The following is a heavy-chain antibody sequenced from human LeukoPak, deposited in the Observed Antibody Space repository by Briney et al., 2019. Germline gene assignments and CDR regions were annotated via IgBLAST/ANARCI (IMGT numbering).Heavy chain of an antibody. D-gene: IGHD3-10*01. Sequence: GGSLRLSCAASGFTFSSYAMSWVRQAPGKGLEWVSTITGRTYYADSVKGRFTVSRDNSKNILYLQMNSLRAEDTAVYYCASRFGELDWLFDYWGQGTLVTVSS. CDR1: GFTFSSYA. CDR2: ITGRT. CDR3: ASRFGELDWLFDY. V-gene: IGHV3-23*01. J-gene: IGHJ4*02.